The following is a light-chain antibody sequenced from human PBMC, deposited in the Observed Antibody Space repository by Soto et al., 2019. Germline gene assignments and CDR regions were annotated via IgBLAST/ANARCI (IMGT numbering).Light chain of an antibody. V-gene: IGKV3-20*01. J-gene: IGKJ5*01. CDR1: QSVGSN. Sequence: EIVMTQSQATLSVSPGERVTLSCRARQSVGSNLAWYQQTPGQAPRVVIYGASNRATGIPDRFSGSGSGTDFTLTISRLEPEDFAVYYCQQYGSSPITFGQGTRLEIK. CDR3: QQYGSSPIT. CDR2: GAS.